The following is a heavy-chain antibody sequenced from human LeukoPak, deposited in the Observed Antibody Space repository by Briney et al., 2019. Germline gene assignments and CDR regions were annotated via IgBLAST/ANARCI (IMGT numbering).Heavy chain of an antibody. Sequence: GGSLRLSCAASGFTVSSNYMSWVRQAPGKGLEWVSVIYSGGSTYYADSVKGRFTISTDNSKNTLYIQINSLRAEDTAVYYCARGRMGVDYYFDYWGQGTLVTVSS. V-gene: IGHV3-53*01. J-gene: IGHJ4*02. CDR1: GFTVSSNY. CDR3: ARGRMGVDYYFDY. D-gene: IGHD2-15*01. CDR2: IYSGGST.